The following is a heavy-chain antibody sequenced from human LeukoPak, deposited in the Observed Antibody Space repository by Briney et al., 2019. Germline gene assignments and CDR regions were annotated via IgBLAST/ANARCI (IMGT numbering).Heavy chain of an antibody. V-gene: IGHV4-4*07. CDR1: GGSISSYY. CDR2: IYTSGST. D-gene: IGHD4-17*01. J-gene: IGHJ6*02. CDR3: AISTTVTPGGYYGMDV. Sequence: SETLSLTCTVSGGSISSYYRSWIRQPAGKGLEWIGRIYTSGSTNYNPSLKSRVTMSVDTSKNQFSLKLSSVTAADTAVYYCAISTTVTPGGYYGMDVWGQGTTVAVSS.